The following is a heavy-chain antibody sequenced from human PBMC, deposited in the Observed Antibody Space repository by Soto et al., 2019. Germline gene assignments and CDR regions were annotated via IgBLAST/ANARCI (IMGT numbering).Heavy chain of an antibody. CDR3: ARDYYGSGSYLNWFDP. CDR2: IYYSGST. V-gene: IGHV4-30-4*01. CDR1: GGSISSGDYY. D-gene: IGHD3-10*01. Sequence: SETLSLTCTVSGGSISSGDYYWSWIRQPPGKGLEWIGYIYYSGSTYYNPSLKSRVTISVDTSKNQFSLKLSSVTAADTAVYYCARDYYGSGSYLNWFDPWGQGTLVTVSS. J-gene: IGHJ5*02.